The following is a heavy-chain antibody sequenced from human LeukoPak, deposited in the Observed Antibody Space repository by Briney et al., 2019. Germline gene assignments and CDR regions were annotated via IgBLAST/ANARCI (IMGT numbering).Heavy chain of an antibody. CDR1: GFTFTTYS. Sequence: GGSLRLSCAASGFTFTTYSMNWVRQSPGKGLEWVSGISGDADKAFYADSVKGRFTISRENSKHTVSLQMTSMRAEGTALYYCAKDLALAGTAGGFDVWGQGTGVAVSS. CDR3: AKDLALAGTAGGFDV. D-gene: IGHD6-19*01. CDR2: ISGDADKA. V-gene: IGHV3-23*01. J-gene: IGHJ3*01.